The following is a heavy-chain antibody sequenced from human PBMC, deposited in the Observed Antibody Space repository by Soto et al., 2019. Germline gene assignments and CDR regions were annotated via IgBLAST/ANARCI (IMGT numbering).Heavy chain of an antibody. CDR2: ISWNSGSI. Sequence: EVQLVESGGGLVQPGRSLRLSCAASGFTFDDYAMHWVRQAPGKGLEWVSGISWNSGSIGYADSVKGRFTSSRDNAKNSLYLQMHGLRAEDTALYYCAKGQYSSGWYNFFDYWGQGTLVTVCS. D-gene: IGHD6-19*01. CDR3: AKGQYSSGWYNFFDY. V-gene: IGHV3-9*01. CDR1: GFTFDDYA. J-gene: IGHJ4*02.